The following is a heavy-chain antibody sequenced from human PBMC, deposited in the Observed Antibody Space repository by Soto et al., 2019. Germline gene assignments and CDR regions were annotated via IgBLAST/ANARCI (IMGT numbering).Heavy chain of an antibody. CDR2: INPNSGGT. CDR1: GYTFTGYY. V-gene: IGHV1-2*02. CDR3: ARTGNYGSGTSFRVDY. Sequence: DSVKVSFKASGYTFTGYYLHWVRQAPGQGLEWMGWINPNSGGTIYPQKFQGRVTMTRDTSISTAYMELRSLRFDDTAVYYCARTGNYGSGTSFRVDYWGQGTLVTVSS. D-gene: IGHD3-10*01. J-gene: IGHJ4*02.